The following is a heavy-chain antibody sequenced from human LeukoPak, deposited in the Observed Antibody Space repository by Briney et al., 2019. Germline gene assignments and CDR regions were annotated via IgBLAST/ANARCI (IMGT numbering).Heavy chain of an antibody. J-gene: IGHJ4*02. CDR1: GFTFSSYA. CDR3: AKGLVVVITPFDY. CDR2: ISGSGGST. Sequence: QPGGSLRLSCAASGFTFSSYAMSWVRQAPGRGLEWVSAISGSGGSTYYADSVKGRFTISRDNSKNTLYLQMNSLRAEDTAVYYCAKGLVVVITPFDYWGQGTLVTVSS. D-gene: IGHD3-22*01. V-gene: IGHV3-23*01.